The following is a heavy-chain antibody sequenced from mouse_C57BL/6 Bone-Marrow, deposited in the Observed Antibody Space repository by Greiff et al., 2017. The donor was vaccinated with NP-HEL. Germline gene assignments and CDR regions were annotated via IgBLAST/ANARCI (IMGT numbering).Heavy chain of an antibody. J-gene: IGHJ1*03. CDR2: IDPSDSYT. D-gene: IGHD1-1*01. CDR1: GYTFTSYW. Sequence: VQLQQPGAELVMPGASVKLSCKASGYTFTSYWMHWVKQRPGQGLEWIGEIDPSDSYTNYNQKFKGKSTLTVDKSSSTAYMQLSSLTSEDSAVYYCASDYGSSYWYFDVWGTGTTVTVSS. V-gene: IGHV1-69*01. CDR3: ASDYGSSYWYFDV.